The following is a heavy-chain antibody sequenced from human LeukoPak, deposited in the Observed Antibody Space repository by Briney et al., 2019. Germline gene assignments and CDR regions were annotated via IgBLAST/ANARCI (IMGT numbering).Heavy chain of an antibody. V-gene: IGHV4-59*01. CDR3: ARVRSSGWGKNFDY. CDR2: IYYSGST. Sequence: SETLSLTCAVYGGSFSGYYWSWIRQPPGKGLEWIGYIYYSGSTNYNPSLKSRVTISVDTSKNQFSLKLSSVTAADTAVYYCARVRSSGWGKNFDYWGQGTLVTVSS. J-gene: IGHJ4*02. CDR1: GGSFSGYY. D-gene: IGHD6-19*01.